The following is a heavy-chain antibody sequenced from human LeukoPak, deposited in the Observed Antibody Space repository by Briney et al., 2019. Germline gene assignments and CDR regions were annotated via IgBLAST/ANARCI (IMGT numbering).Heavy chain of an antibody. CDR2: IYYSGST. CDR3: ARYYCGTTNCPGIDY. Sequence: SETLSLTCTVSGGSISSYYWNWIRQPPGKGLEWIGYIYYSGSTNYNPSLKSRVTISVDTSNNQFSLKVRSVTPADTAFYYCARYYCGTTNCPGIDYWGQGTLVTVSS. CDR1: GGSISSYY. D-gene: IGHD2-2*01. V-gene: IGHV4-59*08. J-gene: IGHJ4*02.